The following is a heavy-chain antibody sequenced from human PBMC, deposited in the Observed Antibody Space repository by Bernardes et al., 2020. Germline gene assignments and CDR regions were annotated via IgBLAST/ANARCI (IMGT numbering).Heavy chain of an antibody. Sequence: GGSLRLSCVASGFTFSSYGMHWVRQAPGKGLEWVAVIWYDGSNKYYADSVKGRFTISRDNSKNTLYLQMNSLRAEDTAVYYCARELGNYGMDVWGQGTTVTVSS. J-gene: IGHJ6*02. CDR1: GFTFSSYG. CDR2: IWYDGSNK. V-gene: IGHV3-33*01. CDR3: ARELGNYGMDV. D-gene: IGHD7-27*01.